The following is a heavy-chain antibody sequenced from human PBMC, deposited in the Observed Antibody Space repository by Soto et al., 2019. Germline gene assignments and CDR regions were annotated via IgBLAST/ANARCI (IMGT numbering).Heavy chain of an antibody. V-gene: IGHV4-31*03. CDR3: ARLPSGNDFWSGAYRGPLSNYYHYGMDF. CDR2: IYYSGST. D-gene: IGHD3-3*01. CDR1: GGSISNGGYY. J-gene: IGHJ6*02. Sequence: SETLSLTCTVSGGSISNGGYYWSWIRQHPGKGLEWIGYIYYSGSTYYNPSLKSRVTISVDTSKNQFSLKLSSVTAADTAVYYCARLPSGNDFWSGAYRGPLSNYYHYGMDFWGQGITVTVSS.